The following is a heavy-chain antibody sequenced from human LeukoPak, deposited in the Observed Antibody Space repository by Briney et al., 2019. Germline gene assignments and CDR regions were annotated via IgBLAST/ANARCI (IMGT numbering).Heavy chain of an antibody. D-gene: IGHD3-10*01. V-gene: IGHV4-4*07. CDR2: IFTSGIT. CDR1: GCSISLYY. J-gene: IGHJ6*03. CDR3: AREISGSYYNPLGYMDV. Sequence: PSETLSLTCTVSGCSISLYYWNWIRQPAGKGLEWIGRIFTSGITNYNPSLKSRVTMSVDTSKSQFSLALSSVTAADTAVYYCAREISGSYYNPLGYMDVWGKGTTVTVAS.